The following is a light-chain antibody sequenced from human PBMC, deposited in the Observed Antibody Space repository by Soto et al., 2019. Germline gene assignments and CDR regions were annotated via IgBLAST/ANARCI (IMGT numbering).Light chain of an antibody. CDR1: QSVSSNY. Sequence: EFVLTQSPGTLSLSPGERATLSCRASQSVSSNYLAWYQQKPGQAPRLLIYGASNRATDIPARFSGSGSGTDFTLTISNLEPEDFAVYYCQQHSHWPPWTFGQGTKVDIK. CDR3: QQHSHWPPWT. V-gene: IGKV3-11*01. CDR2: GAS. J-gene: IGKJ1*01.